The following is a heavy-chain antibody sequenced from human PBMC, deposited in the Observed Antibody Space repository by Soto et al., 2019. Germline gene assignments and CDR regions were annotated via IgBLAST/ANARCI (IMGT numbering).Heavy chain of an antibody. CDR3: ASLQLSSGSYYLGWFDP. CDR2: IIPIFGTA. V-gene: IGHV1-69*12. Sequence: QVQLVQSGAEVKKPGSSVKVSCKASGGTFSSYAISWVRQAPGQGLEWMGGIIPIFGTANYAQKFQGRVTITADESTSTASMELSSLRSEDTAVYYCASLQLSSGSYYLGWFDPWGQGTLVTVSS. J-gene: IGHJ5*02. D-gene: IGHD1-26*01. CDR1: GGTFSSYA.